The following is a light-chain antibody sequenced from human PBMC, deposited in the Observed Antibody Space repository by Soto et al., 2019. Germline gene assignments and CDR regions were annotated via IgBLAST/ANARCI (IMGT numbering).Light chain of an antibody. CDR3: CSFAGTYIHYV. CDR2: DVN. CDR1: SSDVGAYNF. Sequence: SALTQPRSVSASPGQSVTISCTGTSSDVGAYNFVSWYQQHPGKAPKLMIYDVNQRPSGVPGRFSGSKSGNTASLTISGLQAEDEADYYCCSFAGTYIHYVFGTGTKVTVL. V-gene: IGLV2-11*01. J-gene: IGLJ1*01.